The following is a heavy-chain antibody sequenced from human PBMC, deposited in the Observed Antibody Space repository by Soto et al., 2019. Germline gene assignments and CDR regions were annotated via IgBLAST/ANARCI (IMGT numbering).Heavy chain of an antibody. D-gene: IGHD6-13*01. Sequence: PGKGLEWIGYIYYSGSTNYNPSLXXXXXXXXXXXXXQFSLKLSSVTAADTAVYYCARGGSSRKNYGMDVWGQGTTVTVSS. V-gene: IGHV4-59*01. CDR3: ARGGSSRKNYGMDV. CDR2: IYYSGST. J-gene: IGHJ6*02.